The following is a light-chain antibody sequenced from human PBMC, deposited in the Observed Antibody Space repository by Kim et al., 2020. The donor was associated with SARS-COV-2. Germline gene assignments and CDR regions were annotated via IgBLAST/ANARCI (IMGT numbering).Light chain of an antibody. CDR1: SSDVGAYNY. CDR3: SSYASSRILYV. V-gene: IGLV2-14*03. CDR2: DVT. J-gene: IGLJ1*01. Sequence: QSALTQPASVSGSPGQSITISCTGTSSDVGAYNYVSLYQQHPGKAPKLMIYDVTDRPSGVSNRFSGSKSGNTASLTISGLQAEDEADYYCSSYASSRILYVFGTGTKVTVL.